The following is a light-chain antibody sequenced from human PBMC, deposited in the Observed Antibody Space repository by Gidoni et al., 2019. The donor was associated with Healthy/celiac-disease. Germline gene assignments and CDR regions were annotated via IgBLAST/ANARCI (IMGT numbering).Light chain of an antibody. CDR2: EVS. Sequence: QSALTQPASVSGSPGQSITISCTGTSSDVGGYNYVSWYQQHPGKAPTLMIHEVSKRPSGVSNRFSGSKSGNTASLTISGLQAEDEADYYCSSYTSSSTLVFGTGTKVTVL. CDR3: SSYTSSSTLV. J-gene: IGLJ1*01. V-gene: IGLV2-14*01. CDR1: SSDVGGYNY.